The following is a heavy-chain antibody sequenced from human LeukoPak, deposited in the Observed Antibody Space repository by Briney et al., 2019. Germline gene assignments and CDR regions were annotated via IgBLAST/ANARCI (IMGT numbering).Heavy chain of an antibody. CDR3: ARAVVPAATPDAFDI. V-gene: IGHV1-69*02. D-gene: IGHD2-2*02. CDR2: IIPILGIA. J-gene: IGHJ3*02. Sequence: ASVKVSCKASGGTFSSYTISWVRQAPGQGLEWMGRIIPILGIANYAQKFQGRVTITADKSTSTAYMELSSLRSEDTAVYYCARAVVPAATPDAFDIWGQGTMVTVS. CDR1: GGTFSSYT.